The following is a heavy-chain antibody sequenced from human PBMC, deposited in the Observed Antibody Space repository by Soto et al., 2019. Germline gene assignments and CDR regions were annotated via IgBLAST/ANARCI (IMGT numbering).Heavy chain of an antibody. D-gene: IGHD1-26*01. J-gene: IGHJ2*01. V-gene: IGHV2-5*02. CDR2: IYWDDDK. CDR3: VHQDRNNNSYYVDH. CDR1: GFSLSTSGVG. Sequence: QITVKESGPKLVKPSQTLTLTCAFSGFSLSTSGVGVGWVRQPPGKAPEWLALIYWDDDKRYRPSLKSRLSITKDTSKDQVFFTMPNMDPVDTGTSYCVHQDRNNNSYYVDHWGRGTLVTVSS.